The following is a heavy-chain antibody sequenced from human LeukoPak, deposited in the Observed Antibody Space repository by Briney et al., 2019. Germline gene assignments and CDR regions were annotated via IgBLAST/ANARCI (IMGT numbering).Heavy chain of an antibody. J-gene: IGHJ4*02. CDR2: IKQDGSDK. Sequence: GGSLRLSCAASGFSFSNYWMSWVRQAPGKGLEWVAIIKQDGSDKYYVDSLKGRFTISRDNAKNSLYLQMSSLRAEDTAVYYCARLVGAKSLDYWGQGTLVTVSS. CDR1: GFSFSNYW. V-gene: IGHV3-7*01. D-gene: IGHD1-26*01. CDR3: ARLVGAKSLDY.